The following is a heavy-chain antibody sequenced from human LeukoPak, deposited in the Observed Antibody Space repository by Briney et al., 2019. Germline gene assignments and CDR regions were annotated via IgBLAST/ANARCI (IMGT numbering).Heavy chain of an antibody. CDR3: ARAFAAAARREPENWFDP. CDR1: GGSVRSDSNY. J-gene: IGHJ5*02. Sequence: SETLSLTCTVSGGSVRSDSNYWSWIRQPPGKGVEWNGYISYSGTTDYNPSLKSRVSMSLGTSKNEISLKLDSVTAADTAVYYCARAFAAAARREPENWFDPWGQGTLVTVSS. CDR2: ISYSGTT. D-gene: IGHD6-13*01. V-gene: IGHV4-61*01.